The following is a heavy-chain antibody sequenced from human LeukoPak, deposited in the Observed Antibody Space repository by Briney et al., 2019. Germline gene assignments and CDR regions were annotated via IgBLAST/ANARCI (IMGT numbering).Heavy chain of an antibody. V-gene: IGHV3-23*01. Sequence: GGSLRLSCTASGFTFSSYAMYWVRQAPGKGLEWVSGIFGSGGSAHYADSVKGRFTISRDNSKNTVYLQMKSLKAEDTAVYYCGKTTTGYSSGRYPAWPVDYWGQGTLVTVSS. CDR3: GKTTTGYSSGRYPAWPVDY. CDR2: IFGSGGSA. D-gene: IGHD6-19*01. J-gene: IGHJ4*02. CDR1: GFTFSSYA.